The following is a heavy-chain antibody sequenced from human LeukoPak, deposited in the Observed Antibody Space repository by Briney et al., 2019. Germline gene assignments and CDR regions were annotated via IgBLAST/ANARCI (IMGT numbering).Heavy chain of an antibody. V-gene: IGHV1-3*01. CDR2: INAGNGNT. J-gene: IGHJ6*02. D-gene: IGHD3-10*01. CDR3: ARVPPGMVRGVKGVSGMDV. Sequence: ASVKVSCKSSGYTFTSYAMHWVRQAPGQRLEWMGWINAGNGNTKYSQKFQGRVTITRDTSASTAYMELSSLRSEDTAVDYCARVPPGMVRGVKGVSGMDVWGHGTTVTVSS. CDR1: GYTFTSYA.